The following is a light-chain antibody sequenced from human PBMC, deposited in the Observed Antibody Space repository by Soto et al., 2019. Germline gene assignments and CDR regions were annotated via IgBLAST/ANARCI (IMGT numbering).Light chain of an antibody. V-gene: IGLV2-11*01. J-gene: IGLJ1*01. CDR1: SSDVGGYNY. CDR2: DVS. Sequence: QSVLTQPRSVSGSPGQSVTISCTGTSSDVGGYNYVSWYQQHPGKAPKLMIYDVSKRPSGVPDRFSGSKSGNTASLTISELQAEDEADYYCCSYAGSYTFVYVFGNGTKVTVL. CDR3: CSYAGSYTFVYV.